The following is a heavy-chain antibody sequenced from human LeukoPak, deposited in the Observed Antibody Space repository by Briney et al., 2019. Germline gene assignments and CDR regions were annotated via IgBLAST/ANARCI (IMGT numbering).Heavy chain of an antibody. CDR2: IYYSGST. CDR1: GGSISSSY. CDR3: ARDYGSRGDWFDP. D-gene: IGHD1-26*01. J-gene: IGHJ5*02. Sequence: SETLSLTSTVSGGSISSSYWSWIRQRPGKGLEWSGYIYYSGSTNYNPSLKSRATISVYTSKNQFSLKLSTVTAADTAVYYCARDYGSRGDWFDPWGQGTLVTVSS. V-gene: IGHV4-59*01.